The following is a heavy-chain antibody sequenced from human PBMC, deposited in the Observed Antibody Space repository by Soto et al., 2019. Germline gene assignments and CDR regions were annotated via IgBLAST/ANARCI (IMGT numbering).Heavy chain of an antibody. D-gene: IGHD3-3*01. J-gene: IGHJ6*02. V-gene: IGHV4-30-4*01. Sequence: SETLSLTCTVSGGSISSGDYYWSWIRQPPGKGLEWIGYIYYSGSTYYNPSLKSRVTISVDTSKNQFSLKLSSVTAADTAVYYCARDPIFGVVSRTNYYYYYGMDVWGQGTTVTVSS. CDR2: IYYSGST. CDR1: GGSISSGDYY. CDR3: ARDPIFGVVSRTNYYYYYGMDV.